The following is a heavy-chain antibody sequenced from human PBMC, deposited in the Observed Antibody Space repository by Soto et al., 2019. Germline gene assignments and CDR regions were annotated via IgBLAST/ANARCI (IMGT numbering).Heavy chain of an antibody. J-gene: IGHJ5*02. CDR2: TYYRSKWYN. D-gene: IGHD4-17*01. CDR1: GDSVSSNSAA. V-gene: IGHV6-1*01. Sequence: SQTLSLTCAISGDSVSSNSAAWNWLRQSPSRGLEWLGRTYYRSKWYNDYAVSVKSRITINPDTSKNQFSLQLNSVTPEDTAVYYCARGAILTTIDTVTSTAAVWFDPWGQGTLVTVSS. CDR3: ARGAILTTIDTVTSTAAVWFDP.